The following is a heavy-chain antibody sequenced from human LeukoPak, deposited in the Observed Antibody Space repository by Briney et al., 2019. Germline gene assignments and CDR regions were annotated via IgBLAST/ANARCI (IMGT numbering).Heavy chain of an antibody. V-gene: IGHV4-34*01. CDR3: AREGDILTGFYSWHDY. CDR1: GGSFSDYY. Sequence: PSETLSLTCAVYGGSFSDYYWSWIRQAPGKGLEWIGSLHYGGITYYTSSLKSRVTISLDTSKNQFSLKLNSVTAADTAVYYCAREGDILTGFYSWHDYWGQGTLVTVSS. CDR2: LHYGGIT. J-gene: IGHJ4*02. D-gene: IGHD3-9*01.